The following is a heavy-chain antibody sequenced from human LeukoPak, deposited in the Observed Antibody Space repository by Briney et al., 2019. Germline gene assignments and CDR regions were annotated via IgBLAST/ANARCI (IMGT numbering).Heavy chain of an antibody. Sequence: ASVKVSCKASGYTFTSYGISWVRQAPGQGLEWMGWISAYNGNTNYAQKLQGRVTMTTDTSTSTAYMELRSLRSDDTAVYYCAREVGATRGKVNWFDPWGQGTLVTVSS. CDR2: ISAYNGNT. V-gene: IGHV1-18*01. D-gene: IGHD1-26*01. CDR1: GYTFTSYG. J-gene: IGHJ5*02. CDR3: AREVGATRGKVNWFDP.